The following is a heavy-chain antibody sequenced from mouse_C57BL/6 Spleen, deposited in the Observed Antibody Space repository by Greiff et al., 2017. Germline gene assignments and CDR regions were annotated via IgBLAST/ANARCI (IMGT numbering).Heavy chain of an antibody. Sequence: EVHLVESGGGLVKPGGSLKLSCAASGFTFSDYGMHWVRQAPEKGLEWVAYISSGSSTIYYADTLKGRFTISRDNAKNTLFLQITRLRSEDTAMYYCARQRGYAMDYWGQGTSVTVSS. CDR3: ARQRGYAMDY. CDR2: ISSGSSTI. V-gene: IGHV5-17*01. J-gene: IGHJ4*01. CDR1: GFTFSDYG.